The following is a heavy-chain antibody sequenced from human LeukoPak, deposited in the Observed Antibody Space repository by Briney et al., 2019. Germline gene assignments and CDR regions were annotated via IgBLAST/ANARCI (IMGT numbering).Heavy chain of an antibody. V-gene: IGHV3-7*01. CDR1: GFTFSGYW. J-gene: IGHJ3*02. Sequence: GGSLRLSCVASGFTFSGYWMTWVRQPPWKGLEWVAIIKQDGSEKYYVNSVKGRFTISRDNAKNSLYLQLNILRAEDTAVYYCARDLEIWGQGTMVTVSS. CDR3: ARDLEI. CDR2: IKQDGSEK.